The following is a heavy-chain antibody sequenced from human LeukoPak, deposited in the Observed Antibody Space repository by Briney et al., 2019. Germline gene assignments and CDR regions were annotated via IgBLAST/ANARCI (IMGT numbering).Heavy chain of an antibody. J-gene: IGHJ4*02. D-gene: IGHD6-25*01. CDR3: ARDWVANPAARAAAVTGDY. CDR1: GYTFTGYY. Sequence: ASVKVSCKASGYTFTGYYMHWVRQAPGQGLEWMGWINPNSGGTNYAQKFQGRIPITRDTYISTDYMELSRLRSDDTAVYYRARDWVANPAARAAAVTGDYWGQGTLVTVSS. V-gene: IGHV1-2*02. CDR2: INPNSGGT.